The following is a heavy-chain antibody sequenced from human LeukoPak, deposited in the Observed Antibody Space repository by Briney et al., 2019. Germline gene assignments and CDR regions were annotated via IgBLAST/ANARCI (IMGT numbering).Heavy chain of an antibody. CDR2: FYYSGST. CDR3: ARASTWDPFDY. D-gene: IGHD1-26*01. V-gene: IGHV4-59*01. J-gene: IGHJ4*02. Sequence: SETLSLTCTVSGGSISSFYWSWIRQPPGKGLEWIGHFYYSGSTKYNPSLASRVTISLDTSKNQFTLKLSSVSAADTAVYFCARASTWDPFDYWGQGTLVTVSS. CDR1: GGSISSFY.